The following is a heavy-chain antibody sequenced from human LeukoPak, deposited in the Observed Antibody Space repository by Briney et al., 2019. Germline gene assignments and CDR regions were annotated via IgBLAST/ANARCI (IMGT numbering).Heavy chain of an antibody. J-gene: IGHJ4*02. Sequence: SVKVSCKASGGTFSSYAISWVRQAPGQGLEWMGGIIPIFGTANYAQKFQGRVTMTEDTSTDTVYMELSSLRSEDTAVYYCVIHLVYYGSGSSAYWGQGTQVTVSS. V-gene: IGHV1-69*06. CDR3: VIHLVYYGSGSSAY. CDR2: IIPIFGTA. CDR1: GGTFSSYA. D-gene: IGHD3-10*01.